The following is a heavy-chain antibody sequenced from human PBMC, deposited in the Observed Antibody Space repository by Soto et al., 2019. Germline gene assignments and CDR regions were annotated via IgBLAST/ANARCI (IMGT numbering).Heavy chain of an antibody. CDR3: ASRSPGAGDY. J-gene: IGHJ4*02. CDR2: IIPIFGTA. Sequence: QVQLVQSGAEVKKPGSSVKVSCKASGGTFSSYAISWVRQAPGQGLEWMGGIIPIFGTANYAQKFQGRVPITADESTSTAYTAPRSLRSEDTAVYYGASRSPGAGDYWGQGTLVTVSS. V-gene: IGHV1-69*12. D-gene: IGHD4-17*01. CDR1: GGTFSSYA.